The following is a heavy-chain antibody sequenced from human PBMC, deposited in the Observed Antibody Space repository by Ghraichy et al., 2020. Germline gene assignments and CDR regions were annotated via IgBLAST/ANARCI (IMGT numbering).Heavy chain of an antibody. D-gene: IGHD6-19*01. CDR1: GFTFSSYA. CDR2: ISGSGGST. Sequence: GESLNISCAASGFTFSSYAMSWVRQAPGKGLEWVSAISGSGGSTYYADSVKGRFTISRDNSKNTLYLQMNSLRAEDTAVYYCAKEYSSGVRFWGQGTLVTVSS. J-gene: IGHJ4*02. V-gene: IGHV3-23*01. CDR3: AKEYSSGVRF.